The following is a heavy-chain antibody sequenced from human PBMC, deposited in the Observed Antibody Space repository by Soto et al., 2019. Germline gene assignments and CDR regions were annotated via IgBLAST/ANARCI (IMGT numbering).Heavy chain of an antibody. CDR1: GGSISSYY. CDR3: ARDYSSSSGRTLDI. J-gene: IGHJ3*02. D-gene: IGHD6-6*01. CDR2: IYSSGNT. Sequence: QVQLQESGPGLVKPSETLSLTCNVSGGSISSYYWTWIRQPAGKGLEWIGRIYSSGNTNYNPSLKSRVTMSVDTSKNQFSLKLSSVTAADTAVYYCARDYSSSSGRTLDIWGQGTMVTVSS. V-gene: IGHV4-4*07.